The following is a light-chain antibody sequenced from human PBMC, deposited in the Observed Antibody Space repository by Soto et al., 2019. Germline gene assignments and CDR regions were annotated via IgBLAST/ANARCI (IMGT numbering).Light chain of an antibody. CDR1: SSNIGSNT. CDR3: AAWDDNLTGGV. Sequence: QSVLTQPPSASGTPGQRVTISCSGSSSNIGSNTVNWYQQLPGTAPKLLIYSNNQRPSGVPDRFSGSKSGTSASLAISGLQSEDEADYYCAAWDDNLTGGVSGGGTKLTVL. CDR2: SNN. V-gene: IGLV1-44*01. J-gene: IGLJ2*01.